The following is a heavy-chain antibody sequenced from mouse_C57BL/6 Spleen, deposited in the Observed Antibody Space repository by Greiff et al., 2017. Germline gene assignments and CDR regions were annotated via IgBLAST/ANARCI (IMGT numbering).Heavy chain of an antibody. CDR1: GYAFSSYW. J-gene: IGHJ3*01. CDR2: IYPGDGDT. D-gene: IGHD2-4*01. V-gene: IGHV1-80*01. Sequence: VQGVESGAELVKPGASVKISCKASGYAFSSYWMNWVKQRPGKGLEWIGQIYPGDGDTNYNGKFKGKATLTADKSSSTAYMQLSSLTSEDSAVYFCARDPFYDYDGAYWGQGTLVTVSA. CDR3: ARDPFYDYDGAY.